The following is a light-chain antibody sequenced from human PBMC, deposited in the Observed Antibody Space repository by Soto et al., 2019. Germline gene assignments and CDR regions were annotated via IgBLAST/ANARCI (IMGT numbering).Light chain of an antibody. J-gene: IGKJ5*01. V-gene: IGKV1-12*01. CDR2: EAT. Sequence: DIQMTHSPSSVSASVGDTVTITGRASQGLKFLAWYQQKPGKAPRLLIYEATNLQSGGPPRFSGSGSGTDFTLTISSLQPEDFATYFCQQANSFPITCGQGTRLEIK. CDR3: QQANSFPIT. CDR1: QGLKF.